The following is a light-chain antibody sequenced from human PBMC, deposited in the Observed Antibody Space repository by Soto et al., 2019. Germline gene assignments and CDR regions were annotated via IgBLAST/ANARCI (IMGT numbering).Light chain of an antibody. J-gene: IGKJ1*01. CDR1: QSISSW. V-gene: IGKV1-5*03. CDR2: EAS. Sequence: DIQMTQSPSTLSASVGDRVTITCRASQSISSWLAWYQQKPGKAPKVLIYEASSLEGGVPSRFSGSGSGTEFTLTISSLQPDDVATYYCQQYNTYWTFGQGTKVEIK. CDR3: QQYNTYWT.